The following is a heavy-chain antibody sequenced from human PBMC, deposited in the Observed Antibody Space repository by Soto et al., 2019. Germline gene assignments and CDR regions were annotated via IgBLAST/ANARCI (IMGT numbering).Heavy chain of an antibody. CDR3: ASRITGSPNCYYGMDV. Sequence: QVQLVQSGAEVKKPGSSVKVSSKASGGTFSSYAINWVRQAPGQGLEWMGGIIPIFGTADYAQKFQGRVTITADESTSTAYMELSSLRSEDTAVYYCASRITGSPNCYYGMDVWGQGTTVTVSS. CDR2: IIPIFGTA. J-gene: IGHJ6*02. V-gene: IGHV1-69*12. CDR1: GGTFSSYA. D-gene: IGHD1-20*01.